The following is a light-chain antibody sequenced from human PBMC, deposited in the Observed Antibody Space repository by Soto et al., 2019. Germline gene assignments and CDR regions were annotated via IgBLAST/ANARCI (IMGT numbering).Light chain of an antibody. CDR1: RSINNW. Sequence: DIQMTQSPSTLSASVGDRVTITCRASRSINNWLAWYQQKPGKAPNLLIYKTSNLESGVPSRFSGSGSGTEYTLTISSLQPDDFATYYCQQYNTWYAFGQGTRLELK. CDR2: KTS. J-gene: IGKJ2*01. CDR3: QQYNTWYA. V-gene: IGKV1-5*03.